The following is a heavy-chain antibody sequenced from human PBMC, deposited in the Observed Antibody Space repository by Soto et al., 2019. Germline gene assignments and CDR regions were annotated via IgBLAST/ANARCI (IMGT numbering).Heavy chain of an antibody. CDR2: INGDGSGT. V-gene: IGHV3-74*01. Sequence: EVQLVESGGGLVQPGGSLRLSCAASGFTFSGSWMHWVRQAPGKGLVWVSRINGDGSGTSYADFVKGRFTISRDGAKNTLFLQMIGRRAEDTAVYYCARGIFGSGTANDYWGQGTLVTVSS. CDR1: GFTFSGSW. J-gene: IGHJ4*02. D-gene: IGHD3-10*01. CDR3: ARGIFGSGTANDY.